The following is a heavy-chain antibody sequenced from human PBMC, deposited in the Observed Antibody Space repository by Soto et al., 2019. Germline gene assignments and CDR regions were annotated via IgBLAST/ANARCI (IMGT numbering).Heavy chain of an antibody. J-gene: IGHJ4*02. CDR3: ARGPYDYVWGSYRPFDY. V-gene: IGHV1-69*01. CDR2: IIPIFGTA. CDR1: GGTFSSYA. Sequence: QVQLVQSGAEVKKPGSSVKVSCKASGGTFSSYAISWVRQAPGQGLEWMGGIIPIFGTANYAQKFQGRVTIPADESTSTAYMELSSLRSEDTAVYYCARGPYDYVWGSYRPFDYWGQGTLVTVSS. D-gene: IGHD3-16*02.